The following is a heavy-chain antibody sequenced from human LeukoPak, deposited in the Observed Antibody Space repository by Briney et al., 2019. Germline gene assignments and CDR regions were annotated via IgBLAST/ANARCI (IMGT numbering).Heavy chain of an antibody. V-gene: IGHV3-11*04. CDR1: GFTFSDYY. J-gene: IGHJ4*02. CDR3: ARGKDYYDFWSGYLDY. Sequence: GGSLRLSCEASGFTFSDYYMSWIRQAPGKGLEWVSYISSSGSTIYYADSVKDRFTISRDNAKNSLYLQMNSLRAEDTAVYYCARGKDYYDFWSGYLDYWGQGTLVTVSS. CDR2: ISSSGSTI. D-gene: IGHD3-3*01.